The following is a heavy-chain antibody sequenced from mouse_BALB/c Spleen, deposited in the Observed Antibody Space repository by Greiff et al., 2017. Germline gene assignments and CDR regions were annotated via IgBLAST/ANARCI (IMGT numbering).Heavy chain of an antibody. J-gene: IGHJ4*01. CDR2: IYPGSGST. CDR3: ARSMIPSMDY. V-gene: IGHV1-55*01. Sequence: QVQLQQSGAELVKPGTSVKLSCKASGYNFTSYWINWVKLRPGQGLEWIGDIYPGSGSTNYNEKFKSKATLTVDTSSSTAYMQLSSLASEDSALYYCARSMIPSMDYWGQGTSVTVSS. CDR1: GYNFTSYW. D-gene: IGHD2-3*01.